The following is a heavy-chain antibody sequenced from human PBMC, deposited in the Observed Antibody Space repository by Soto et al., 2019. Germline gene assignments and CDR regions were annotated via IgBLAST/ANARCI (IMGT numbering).Heavy chain of an antibody. D-gene: IGHD5-12*01. CDR2: ISYDGSNK. CDR1: VFTFSSYA. J-gene: IGHJ6*02. CDR3: ARDYYRVKSGHGFSMDV. V-gene: IGHV3-30-3*01. Sequence: QVQLVESGGGVVQPGRSLRLSCAASVFTFSSYAMHWVRQAPGKGLGRVAVISYDGSNKYYADYVKGPFTISRKNSKNTLDLQINSVRAEDPAVYYCARDYYRVKSGHGFSMDVWGQGTTVTVSS.